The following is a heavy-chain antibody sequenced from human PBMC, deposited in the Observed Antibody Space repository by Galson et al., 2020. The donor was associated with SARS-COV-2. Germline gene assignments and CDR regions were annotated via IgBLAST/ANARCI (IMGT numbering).Heavy chain of an antibody. CDR3: ARDWNIVATSADYYYYYGMDV. Sequence: GGSLRLSCAASGFTFSSYSMNWVRQAPGKGLEWVSSISSSSSYIYYADSVKGRFTISRDNAKNSLYLQMNSLRAEDTAVYYCARDWNIVATSADYYYYYGMDVWGQGTTVTVSS. V-gene: IGHV3-21*01. CDR1: GFTFSSYS. D-gene: IGHD5-12*01. J-gene: IGHJ6*02. CDR2: ISSSSSYI.